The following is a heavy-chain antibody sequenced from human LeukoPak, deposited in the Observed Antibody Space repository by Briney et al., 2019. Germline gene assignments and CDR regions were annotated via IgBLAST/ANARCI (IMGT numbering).Heavy chain of an antibody. CDR1: GYTFTGYY. CDR2: INPNSCGT. J-gene: IGHJ3*02. CDR3: ARESNYYDSSDYYQGDAFDI. Sequence: GASVKVSCKASGYTFTGYYMHWVRQAPGQGLEWMGWINPNSCGTNYAQKFQGRVTMTRDTSISTAYMALSRLRSDDTAVYYCARESNYYDSSDYYQGDAFDIWGQGTLVTVSS. D-gene: IGHD3-22*01. V-gene: IGHV1-2*02.